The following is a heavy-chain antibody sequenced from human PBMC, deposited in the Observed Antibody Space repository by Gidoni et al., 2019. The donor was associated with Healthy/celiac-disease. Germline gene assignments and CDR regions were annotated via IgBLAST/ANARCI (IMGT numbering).Heavy chain of an antibody. D-gene: IGHD3-22*01. V-gene: IGHV1-69*04. CDR1: GGPFSSYA. CDR3: ARFIRDFYDSSGYADDY. Sequence: QAQLVQSGAEVKKPGSSVKVSCKASGGPFSSYAISWVRQAPGQGLEWMGRIIPSLGIANNAQKFQGRFTITADKSTSTAYMELSSLRSEDTAVYYCARFIRDFYDSSGYADDYWGQGTLVTVS. CDR2: IIPSLGIA. J-gene: IGHJ4*02.